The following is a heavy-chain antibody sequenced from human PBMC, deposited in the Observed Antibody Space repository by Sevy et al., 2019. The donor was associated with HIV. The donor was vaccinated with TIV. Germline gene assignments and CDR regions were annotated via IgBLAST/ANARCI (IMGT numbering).Heavy chain of an antibody. CDR2: ITRSDSAR. Sequence: GGSLRLSCGASGFSFSSYSMNWVRQAPGKGLEWVSYITRSDSARDYADSVKGRFIISRDNAKTSLFLQMNSLRVEDTAVYYCVRTVSGSYRYDDYWGQGTLVTVSS. J-gene: IGHJ4*02. CDR3: VRTVSGSYRYDDY. CDR1: GFSFSSYS. V-gene: IGHV3-48*01. D-gene: IGHD3-16*02.